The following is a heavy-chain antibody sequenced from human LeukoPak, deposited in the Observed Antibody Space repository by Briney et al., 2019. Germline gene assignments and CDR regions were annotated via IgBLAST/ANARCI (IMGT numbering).Heavy chain of an antibody. CDR2: IYYSGST. Sequence: SETLSLTCTVSGGSISSYYWSWIRQPPGKGLEWIGYIYYSGSTNYNPSLKSRISISVDTSKNQFSLKLSSVTAADTAVYYCARTTEGGYTYNYFYYYMDVWGKGTTVTISS. CDR3: ARTTEGGYTYNYFYYYMDV. D-gene: IGHD5-18*01. J-gene: IGHJ6*03. CDR1: GGSISSYY. V-gene: IGHV4-59*01.